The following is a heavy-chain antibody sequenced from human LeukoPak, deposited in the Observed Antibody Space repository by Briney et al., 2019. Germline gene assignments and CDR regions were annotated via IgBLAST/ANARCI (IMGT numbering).Heavy chain of an antibody. V-gene: IGHV1-3*03. CDR3: ARGPYSGYKGYYIDY. CDR2: INAANGNT. CDR1: VYPFSLYA. J-gene: IGHJ4*02. D-gene: IGHD5-12*01. Sequence: ATVSLSRTASVYPFSLYAIPWARRAPGPRREWRGGINAANGNTRYSEELQGRVTITRDTSASTGYMEMSSLRSEDMAVYYCARGPYSGYKGYYIDYWGQGTLVTVSS.